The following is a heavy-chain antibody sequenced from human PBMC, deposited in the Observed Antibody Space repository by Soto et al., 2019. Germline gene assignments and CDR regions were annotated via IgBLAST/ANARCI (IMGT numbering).Heavy chain of an antibody. CDR2: TRNKANSYTT. D-gene: IGHD6-19*01. CDR3: TRYAYSSGWYLDY. J-gene: IGHJ4*02. Sequence: GGSLRLSCAASGFTFSDHYIDWVRQAPGKGLEWIGRTRNKANSYTTEYAASVKGRFTISRDDSKNSLYLQMDSLKTEDTAMYYCTRYAYSSGWYLDYWGQGTLVTVSS. CDR1: GFTFSDHY. V-gene: IGHV3-72*01.